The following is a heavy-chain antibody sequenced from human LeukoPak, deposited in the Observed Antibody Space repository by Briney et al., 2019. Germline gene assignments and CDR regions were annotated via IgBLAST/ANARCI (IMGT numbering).Heavy chain of an antibody. Sequence: GGSLRLSCAASGFTFDDYTMHWVRQAPGKGLEWVSLISWDGGSTYYADSVKGRFTISRDNSKNSLYLQMNSLRTEDTALYYCAKDIVAGTTERIYYYYYGMDVWGQGTTVTVSS. D-gene: IGHD1-7*01. CDR3: AKDIVAGTTERIYYYYYGMDV. V-gene: IGHV3-43*01. J-gene: IGHJ6*02. CDR2: ISWDGGST. CDR1: GFTFDDYT.